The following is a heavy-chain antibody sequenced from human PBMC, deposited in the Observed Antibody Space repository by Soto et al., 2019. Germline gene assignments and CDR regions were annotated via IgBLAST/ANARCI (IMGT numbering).Heavy chain of an antibody. CDR2: INSDGNST. V-gene: IGHV3-74*01. Sequence: EVQLVESGGGLGQPGRSLRLSCAASGFTFSPFWMHWVRQVPGKGPVWVSRINSDGNSTSYADSVKGRFTISRDNAKNTLYLQMNSLRAEDTAVYYCARGSNHFDYWGQGTLVTVSS. D-gene: IGHD4-4*01. CDR1: GFTFSPFW. J-gene: IGHJ4*02. CDR3: ARGSNHFDY.